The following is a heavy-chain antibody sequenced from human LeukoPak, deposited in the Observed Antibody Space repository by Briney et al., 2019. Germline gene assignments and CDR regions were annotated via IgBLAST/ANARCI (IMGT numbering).Heavy chain of an antibody. Sequence: SETLSLTCTVSGGSISSYYWSWIRQPAGKGLEWIGRIYTSGSTNYNPSLKSRVTMSVDTSKNQFSLKLSSVTAADTAVYYCASTYYDSSGYYQYYFDYWGQGTLVTVSS. D-gene: IGHD3-22*01. V-gene: IGHV4-4*07. CDR1: GGSISSYY. J-gene: IGHJ4*02. CDR2: IYTSGST. CDR3: ASTYYDSSGYYQYYFDY.